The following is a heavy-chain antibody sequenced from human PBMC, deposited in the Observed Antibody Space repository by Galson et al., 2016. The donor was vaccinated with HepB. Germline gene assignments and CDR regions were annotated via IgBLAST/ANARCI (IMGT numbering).Heavy chain of an antibody. J-gene: IGHJ6*02. CDR2: SVPILGMA. V-gene: IGHV1-69*04. CDR3: ARDAVAVAGTLHFYFYGMDV. Sequence: SVKVSCKASGDTFSSYAFSWVRQAPGQGLEWMGRSVPILGMANYAQKFQGRVTITADKSTSTVYMELSSLRSEDTAMYYCARDAVAVAGTLHFYFYGMDVWGQGTTVTVSS. CDR1: GDTFSSYA. D-gene: IGHD6-19*01.